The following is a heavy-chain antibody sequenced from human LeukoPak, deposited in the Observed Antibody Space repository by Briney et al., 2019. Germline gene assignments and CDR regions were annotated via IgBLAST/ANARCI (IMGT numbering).Heavy chain of an antibody. D-gene: IGHD3-10*01. CDR2: ISENGGTT. CDR3: ARGGIKGPHDAYDI. Sequence: QPGGSLRLSCAASGFIFSSYAMHWVRQAPEKGLEYVSAISENGGTTYYVNSVRGRFTISRDNPKNTLYLQMDSLRPEDMAVYYCARGGIKGPHDAYDIWGQGTVVTVSS. V-gene: IGHV3-64*01. J-gene: IGHJ3*02. CDR1: GFIFSSYA.